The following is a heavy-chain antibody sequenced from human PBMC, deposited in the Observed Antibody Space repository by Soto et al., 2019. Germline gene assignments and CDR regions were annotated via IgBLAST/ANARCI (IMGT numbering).Heavy chain of an antibody. J-gene: IGHJ4*02. CDR2: VSGSGDTT. Sequence: EVQLLESGGGLVQAGGSLRLSCAASGFTITDFPMSWVRQAPGKGLEWVSLVSGSGDTTSYADSVKGRFTISRDSSKNTLNLQMNSLSAKDTAVYYCAKAWDYRGPPFDYWGQGTLVTVSS. D-gene: IGHD5-12*01. V-gene: IGHV3-23*01. CDR3: AKAWDYRGPPFDY. CDR1: GFTITDFP.